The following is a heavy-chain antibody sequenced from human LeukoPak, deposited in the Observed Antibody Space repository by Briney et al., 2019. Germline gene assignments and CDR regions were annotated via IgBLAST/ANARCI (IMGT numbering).Heavy chain of an antibody. CDR2: ISGSGDNT. CDR3: SKGRSGDIAAALNY. CDR1: GFTFSSYA. Sequence: PGGSLRLSCAASGFTFSSYAMNWVRQAPGKGLEWVSGISGSGDNTYYADSVKGRFTISRDNSKNTLYLQMNSLRAEDTAVYYCSKGRSGDIAAALNYWGQGTLVPVSS. V-gene: IGHV3-23*01. D-gene: IGHD6-13*01. J-gene: IGHJ4*02.